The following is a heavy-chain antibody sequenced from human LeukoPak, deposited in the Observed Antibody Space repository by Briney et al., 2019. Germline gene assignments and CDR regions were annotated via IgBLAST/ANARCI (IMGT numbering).Heavy chain of an antibody. D-gene: IGHD3-10*01. CDR3: VRDGVLLWFGEPASAFDI. Sequence: GGSLRLSCAASGFTFSSYEMNWVRQAPGKGLEWVSYISSSGSTIYYADSVKGRFTISRDNAKNSLYLQMNSLRAEDTAVYYCVRDGVLLWFGEPASAFDIWGQGTMVTVSS. CDR2: ISSSGSTI. J-gene: IGHJ3*02. CDR1: GFTFSSYE. V-gene: IGHV3-48*03.